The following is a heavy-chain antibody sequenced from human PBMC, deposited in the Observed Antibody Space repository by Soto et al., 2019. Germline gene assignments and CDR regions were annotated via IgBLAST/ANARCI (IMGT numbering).Heavy chain of an antibody. Sequence: QVQLVQSGAEVKKPGASLKVSCKASGYTFTSYGITWVRQAPGQGLEWMGWISAYNGNTNYAQKLQGRVTMTTDTSQSTAYMELRSLRSDDTAVYYCARDQTPYYDFWSGYFCAFDIWVQGTMVTVSS. D-gene: IGHD3-3*01. J-gene: IGHJ3*02. CDR3: ARDQTPYYDFWSGYFCAFDI. CDR1: GYTFTSYG. V-gene: IGHV1-18*01. CDR2: ISAYNGNT.